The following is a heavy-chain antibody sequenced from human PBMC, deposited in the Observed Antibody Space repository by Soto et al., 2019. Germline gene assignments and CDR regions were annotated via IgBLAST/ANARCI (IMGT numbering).Heavy chain of an antibody. D-gene: IGHD6-6*01. CDR3: ARVGSSYREPDYFDY. V-gene: IGHV1-8*01. CDR1: GYSFTSYD. CDR2: MNPNSGNT. J-gene: IGHJ4*02. Sequence: XSVKVPCKASGYSFTSYDINWGRQATGQGLEWMGWMNPNSGNTGYAQKFQGRVTMTRNTSISTAYMELSSLRSEDTAVYYCARVGSSYREPDYFDYWGQGTLVTVSS.